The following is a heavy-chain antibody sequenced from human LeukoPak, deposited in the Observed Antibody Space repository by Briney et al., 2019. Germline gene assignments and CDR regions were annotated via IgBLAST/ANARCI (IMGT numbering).Heavy chain of an antibody. Sequence: PPETLSLTCTVSGDSISGGTFYWGWVRQPPGQGLEWIGSIHFNGNTYYNPSLKSPVTISVDMPKNQFSLNLSSVTVADTAVYYCAGRVGATIWTGLHFWGQGILATVSS. D-gene: IGHD1-26*01. CDR1: GDSISGGTFY. J-gene: IGHJ4*02. CDR2: IHFNGNT. V-gene: IGHV4-39*01. CDR3: AGRVGATIWTGLHF.